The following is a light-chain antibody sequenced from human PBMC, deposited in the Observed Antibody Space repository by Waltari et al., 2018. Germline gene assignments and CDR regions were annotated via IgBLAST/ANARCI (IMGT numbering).Light chain of an antibody. CDR3: QQSYTTPTWT. Sequence: DIQMTQSPSSLSASVGDRVTITCRASQSINNYLNWYQQNPGKAPKLLIYAASSLQGGVPSRFSGSGSGTDFTLTISSLQPEDFATYYCQQSYTTPTWTFGQGTKVETK. V-gene: IGKV1-39*01. J-gene: IGKJ1*01. CDR2: AAS. CDR1: QSINNY.